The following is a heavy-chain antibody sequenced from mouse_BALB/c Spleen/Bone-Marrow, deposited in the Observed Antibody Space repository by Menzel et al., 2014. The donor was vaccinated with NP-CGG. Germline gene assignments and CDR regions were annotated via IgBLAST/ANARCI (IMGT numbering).Heavy chain of an antibody. CDR3: ASVSAWFAY. Sequence: EVNLVESGGGLVQPGGSRKLSCAASGFTFSSFGMHWVRQAPEKGLEWVAYISSGSSTIYYADTVKGRFTTSRDNPKNTLFLQMTSLRSEDTAMYYCASVSAWFAYWGQGTLVTVSA. CDR2: ISSGSSTI. CDR1: GFTFSSFG. D-gene: IGHD3-1*01. V-gene: IGHV5-17*02. J-gene: IGHJ3*01.